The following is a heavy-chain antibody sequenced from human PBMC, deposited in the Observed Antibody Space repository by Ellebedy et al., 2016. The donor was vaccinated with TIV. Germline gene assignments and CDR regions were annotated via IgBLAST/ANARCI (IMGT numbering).Heavy chain of an antibody. V-gene: IGHV4-59*08. Sequence: SETLSLTCTVSGGSISRYYWSWIRQPPGKGLEWIGYVYDTGSTSYNPSLKNRVTISVDTSKNQFSLNLSSVTAADTAVYYCTSRARGRSDLGRVLYFDYWGQGTLVTVSS. CDR1: GGSISRYY. CDR3: TSRARGRSDLGRVLYFDY. J-gene: IGHJ4*02. CDR2: VYDTGST. D-gene: IGHD2-21*02.